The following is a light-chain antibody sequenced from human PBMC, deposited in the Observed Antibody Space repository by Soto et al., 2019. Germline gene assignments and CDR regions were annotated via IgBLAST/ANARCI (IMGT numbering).Light chain of an antibody. CDR2: EVS. V-gene: IGLV2-14*01. Sequence: QSALTQPASVSGSPGQSITISCTGTSSDVGAYNHVSWYQQHPGKDPKPMIYEVSNRPSGVSNRFSGSKSGNTASLTISGLQAEDEADYYCTSYTSIYTYVFGTGTKLTVL. CDR3: TSYTSIYTYV. J-gene: IGLJ1*01. CDR1: SSDVGAYNH.